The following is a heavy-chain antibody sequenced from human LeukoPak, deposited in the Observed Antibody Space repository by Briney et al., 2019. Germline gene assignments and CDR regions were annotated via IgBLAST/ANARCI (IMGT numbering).Heavy chain of an antibody. J-gene: IGHJ4*02. CDR3: AKSGCSSTSCYTNY. D-gene: IGHD2-2*02. CDR1: GFTFSSYA. CDR2: ISNSGESI. Sequence: AGGSLRLSCAASGFTFSSYAMRWFRQAPGKGLEWVSVISNSGESIYYADSVKGQFTISRDNSKNTLYLQMNSLRAEDTAIYYCAKSGCSSTSCYTNYWGQGTLVTVSS. V-gene: IGHV3-23*01.